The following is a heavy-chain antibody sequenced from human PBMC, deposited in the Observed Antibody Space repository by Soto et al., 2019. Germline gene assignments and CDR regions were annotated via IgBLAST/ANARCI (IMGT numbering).Heavy chain of an antibody. Sequence: PSGSMSLTSAFDGGSFCCSYGSWIRQPPGKGLEWIGEINQSGSTNYNPSLKSRVTISVDTSKNQFSLKLSSVTAADTAVYYCARVSGYGDYVSTYYYYYYGMDVWGRGTKVTVSS. V-gene: IGHV4-34*01. CDR2: INQSGST. J-gene: IGHJ6*02. CDR3: ARVSGYGDYVSTYYYYYYGMDV. D-gene: IGHD4-17*01. CDR1: GGSFCCSY.